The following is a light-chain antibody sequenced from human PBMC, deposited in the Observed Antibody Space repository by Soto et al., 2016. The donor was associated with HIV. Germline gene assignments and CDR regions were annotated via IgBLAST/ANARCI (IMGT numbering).Light chain of an antibody. Sequence: EIVMTQTPLSLSITPGNRPPCPAGLVRASCIVMETPICIGFCRKPGQSAQLWIYEVSNRFSGVSDRFSGSGSGTDFTLKISRVEAEDVGVYYCMQAIDLPWTFGQGTKVEIK. CDR1: RASCIVMETP. CDR2: EVS. CDR3: MQAIDLPWT. V-gene: IGKV2D-26*03. J-gene: IGKJ1*01.